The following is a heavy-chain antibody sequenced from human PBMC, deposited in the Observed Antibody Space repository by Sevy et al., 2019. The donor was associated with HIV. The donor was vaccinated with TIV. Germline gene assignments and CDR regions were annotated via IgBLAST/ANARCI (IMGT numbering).Heavy chain of an antibody. Sequence: GGSLRLSCAASGFTFSSYGMHWVRQAPGKGLEWVAVISYDGSNKYYADSVKGRFTISRDNSKNTLYLQMNSLRADDMAVYYCAVFSDYDSRGYYYRLNFDYWGQGTLVTVSS. D-gene: IGHD3-22*01. CDR1: GFTFSSYG. CDR3: AVFSDYDSRGYYYRLNFDY. V-gene: IGHV3-30*03. CDR2: ISYDGSNK. J-gene: IGHJ4*02.